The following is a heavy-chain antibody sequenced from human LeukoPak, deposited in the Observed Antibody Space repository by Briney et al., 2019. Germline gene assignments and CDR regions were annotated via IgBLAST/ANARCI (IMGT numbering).Heavy chain of an antibody. V-gene: IGHV3-23*01. J-gene: IGHJ5*02. Sequence: GGSLRLYCAASGFTFSSYAMSWVRQAPGNGLEGVSAISGSGGSTYYADSVKGRFTISRDNSKNTLYLQMISLRAEDTAVYYCAQVQRAHWFDPWGQGTLVTVSS. D-gene: IGHD6-25*01. CDR2: ISGSGGST. CDR1: GFTFSSYA. CDR3: AQVQRAHWFDP.